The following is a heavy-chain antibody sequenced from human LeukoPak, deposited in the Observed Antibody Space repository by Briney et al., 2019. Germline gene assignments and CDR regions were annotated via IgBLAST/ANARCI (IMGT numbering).Heavy chain of an antibody. CDR1: GFTFSNYR. CDR3: ARAIYRYYFDY. J-gene: IGHJ4*02. D-gene: IGHD3-9*01. V-gene: IGHV3-7*01. CDR2: IKQDGSEK. Sequence: PGGSLRLSCAASGFTFSNYRMSWVRQTPGKGLEWVANIKQDGSEKYYVDSVKGRFTISRDNAKNSLFLQMNSLRAEDTAVYYCARAIYRYYFDYWGQETLVTVSS.